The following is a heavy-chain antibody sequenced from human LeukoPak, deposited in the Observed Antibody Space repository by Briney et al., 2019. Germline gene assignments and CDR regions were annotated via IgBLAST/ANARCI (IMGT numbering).Heavy chain of an antibody. CDR3: AKSHSSPPYYYYGMDV. J-gene: IGHJ6*02. CDR1: GFTFSSYG. CDR2: VSYDGIDK. D-gene: IGHD6-13*01. Sequence: GGSLRLSCAASGFTFSSYGIHWVRQAPGKGLEWVAVVSYDGIDKYYADSVKGRFTISRDNSKNTLYLQMNNLRAEDTAVYYRAKSHSSPPYYYYGMDVWGQGTTVTVSS. V-gene: IGHV3-30*18.